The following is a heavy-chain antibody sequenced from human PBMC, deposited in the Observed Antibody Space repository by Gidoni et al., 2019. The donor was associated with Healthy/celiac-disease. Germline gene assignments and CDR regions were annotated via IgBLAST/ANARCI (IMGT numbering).Heavy chain of an antibody. J-gene: IGHJ4*02. Sequence: EVQLVESGGGLVQPGGSLRLSCSASGFPFSSYAMHWVRQAPGKGLEYVSAISSNGGSTYYADSVKGRFTISRDNSKNTLYLQMSSLRAEDTAVYYCVKLRSLIEMATIGPLDYWGQGTLVTVSS. D-gene: IGHD5-12*01. CDR2: ISSNGGST. CDR3: VKLRSLIEMATIGPLDY. CDR1: GFPFSSYA. V-gene: IGHV3-64D*06.